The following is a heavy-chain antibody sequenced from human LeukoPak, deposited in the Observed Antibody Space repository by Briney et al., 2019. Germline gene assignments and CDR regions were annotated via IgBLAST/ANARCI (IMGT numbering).Heavy chain of an antibody. CDR2: INPNSGGT. J-gene: IGHJ4*02. V-gene: IGHV1-2*02. CDR1: GYTFTGYY. Sequence: GASVKVSCKASGYTFTGYYMHWVRQAPGQGLEWMGWINPNSGGTNYAQKFQGRVTMTRDTSISTAYMELSRLRSDDTAVYYCARDHDILTGYYRRYCSGGSCSALDYWGQGTLVTVSS. CDR3: ARDHDILTGYYRRYCSGGSCSALDY. D-gene: IGHD2-15*01.